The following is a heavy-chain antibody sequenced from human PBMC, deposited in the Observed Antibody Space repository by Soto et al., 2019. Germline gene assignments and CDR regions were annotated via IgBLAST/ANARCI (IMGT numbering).Heavy chain of an antibody. CDR2: LDGGSTTS. D-gene: IGHD1-1*01. V-gene: IGHV3-23*01. CDR3: AKNMGTNWQNWLDS. CDR1: GFPFSFYA. J-gene: IGHJ5*01. Sequence: EVQLLDSGGGLVQPGGSLRLSCEASGFPFSFYAMSWVRQAPGKGLEWVSSLDGGSTTSYYADSVKGRFTVSRDNSRNTLYLQMNGLRAADTARYYSAKNMGTNWQNWLDSCGRGTLVTVSS.